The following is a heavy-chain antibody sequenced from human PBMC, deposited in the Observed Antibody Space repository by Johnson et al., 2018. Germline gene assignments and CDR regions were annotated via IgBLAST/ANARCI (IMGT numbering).Heavy chain of an antibody. CDR2: ISSSSSYI. D-gene: IGHD6-13*01. V-gene: IGHV3-21*01. J-gene: IGHJ1*01. Sequence: VQLVESGGGLVKPGGSLRLSCAASGFTFSSYSMNWVRQAPGKGLEWVSSISSSSSYIYYADSVKGRFTITRDNAKNSLYLQMNSLRAEDTALTYCARDRPGIAAAGPAEYFQHWGQGTLVTVSS. CDR3: ARDRPGIAAAGPAEYFQH. CDR1: GFTFSSYS.